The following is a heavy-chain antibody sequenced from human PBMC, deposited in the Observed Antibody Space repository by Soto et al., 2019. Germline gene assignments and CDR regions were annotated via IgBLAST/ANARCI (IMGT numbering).Heavy chain of an antibody. CDR1: GFTFSSYA. V-gene: IGHV3-23*01. CDR2: IRDSGGST. D-gene: IGHD2-15*01. Sequence: EVQLLESGGGLVQPGGSLRLSCAASGFTFSSYAMSWVRHAPGKGLECVSTIRDSGGSTYYADSVKGRFTISIDNSKNTLYLQMNSLRAEDTAVYYCAKDKGVYCSGRSCYPPDSCGQGTLVPVSS. J-gene: IGHJ4*02. CDR3: AKDKGVYCSGRSCYPPDS.